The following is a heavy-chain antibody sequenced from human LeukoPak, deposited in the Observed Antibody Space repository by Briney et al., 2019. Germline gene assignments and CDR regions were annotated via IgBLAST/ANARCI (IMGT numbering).Heavy chain of an antibody. Sequence: SQTLSLTSAISGDSVFTNSVAWNWIRQYPSRGLEWLERTFYRSKWYNDYAVSVKSRITINPHTSKNQFSLQLNSVTPEDTAVYYCARGYNYGFDYWGQGTLVTASS. CDR2: TFYRSKWYN. CDR1: GDSVFTNSVA. CDR3: ARGYNYGFDY. D-gene: IGHD5-18*01. V-gene: IGHV6-1*01. J-gene: IGHJ4*02.